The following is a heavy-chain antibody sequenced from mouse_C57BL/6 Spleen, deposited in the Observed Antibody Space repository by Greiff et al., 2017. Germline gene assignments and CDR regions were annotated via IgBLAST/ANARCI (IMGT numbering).Heavy chain of an antibody. D-gene: IGHD1-1*01. J-gene: IGHJ2*01. Sequence: QVQLQQSGPELVKPGASVKISCKASGYAFSSSWMNWVKQRPGKGLEWIGRIYPRSGNTYYNEKFKGKATLTADKSSSTAYMELRSLTSEDSAVYFCASGGSFFDYWGQGTTLTVSS. CDR1: GYAFSSSW. CDR2: IYPRSGNT. V-gene: IGHV1-82*01. CDR3: ASGGSFFDY.